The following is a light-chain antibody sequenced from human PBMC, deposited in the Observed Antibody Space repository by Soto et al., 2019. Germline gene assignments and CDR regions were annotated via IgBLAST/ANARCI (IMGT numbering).Light chain of an antibody. J-gene: IGKJ5*01. V-gene: IGKV2-28*01. CDR3: LQEAQSPLN. CDR2: LAS. Sequence: DIVLTQSPLSLPVTPGEPASISCRSSQSLLQRNGNNHVDWYLQRPGQSPQLLLYLASSRASGVPDRFSGSGSGTEFSLEISRVEAEDGGVYYCLQEAQSPLNFGQGKRLEIK. CDR1: QSLLQRNGNNH.